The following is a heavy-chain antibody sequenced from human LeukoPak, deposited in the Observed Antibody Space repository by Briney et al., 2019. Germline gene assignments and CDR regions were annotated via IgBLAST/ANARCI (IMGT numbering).Heavy chain of an antibody. CDR2: ISSSSSTI. CDR1: GGSFSGYY. CDR3: ARGPHFYYDSSGYYQYYFDY. D-gene: IGHD3-22*01. J-gene: IGHJ4*02. Sequence: PSETLSLTCAVYGGSFSGYYWGWFRQPPGKGLEWVSYISSSSSTIYYADSVKGRFTISRDNAKNSLYLQMNSLRDEDTAVCYCARGPHFYYDSSGYYQYYFDYWGQGTLVTVSS. V-gene: IGHV3-48*02.